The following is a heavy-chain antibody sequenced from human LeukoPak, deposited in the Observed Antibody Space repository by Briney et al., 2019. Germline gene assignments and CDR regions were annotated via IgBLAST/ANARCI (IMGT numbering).Heavy chain of an antibody. D-gene: IGHD6-13*01. Sequence: GGSLRLSCAASGFTFSSYDMHWVRQAPGKGLEWVAFIRYDGSNKYYADSVKGRFTISRDNSKNTLYLQMNSLRAEDTAVYYCAKDFSSSWHAGIDYWGQGTLVTVSS. V-gene: IGHV3-30*02. CDR1: GFTFSSYD. CDR2: IRYDGSNK. J-gene: IGHJ4*02. CDR3: AKDFSSSWHAGIDY.